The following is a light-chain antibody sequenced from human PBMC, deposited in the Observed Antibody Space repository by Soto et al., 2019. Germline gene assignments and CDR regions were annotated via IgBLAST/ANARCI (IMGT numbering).Light chain of an antibody. CDR1: QSITSW. Sequence: DIQRTQSPSTLSASVGDRVTITCRASQSITSWLAWYQQKPGKAPKVLIYKASSLEFGVPSRFSGGGSGTEFTLAISSLQPDDFATYYCQQYNSYQTFGQGTKVEIK. CDR2: KAS. CDR3: QQYNSYQT. V-gene: IGKV1-5*03. J-gene: IGKJ1*01.